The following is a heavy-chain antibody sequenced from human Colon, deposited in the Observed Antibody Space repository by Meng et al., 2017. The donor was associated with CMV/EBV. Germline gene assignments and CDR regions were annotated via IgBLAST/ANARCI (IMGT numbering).Heavy chain of an antibody. Sequence: GESLKISYAASGFTFSRHIMNWVRQAPGKGLEWVSSISSSSSYIYYVDSVLGRFTISRDNAKNSLYLQMNSLRAEDTAVYYCARDSLQSTSSLDYWGQGTLVTVSS. D-gene: IGHD6-6*01. CDR1: GFTFSRHI. V-gene: IGHV3-21*01. CDR3: ARDSLQSTSSLDY. CDR2: ISSSSSYI. J-gene: IGHJ4*02.